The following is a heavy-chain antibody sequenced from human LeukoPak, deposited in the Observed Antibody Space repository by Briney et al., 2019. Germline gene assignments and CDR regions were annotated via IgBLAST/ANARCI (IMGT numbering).Heavy chain of an antibody. CDR2: ISGSGGRT. CDR1: GFTFSSYA. Sequence: PGGSLRLACAASGFTFSSYAMSWVCQAPGKRLEWVSAISGSGGRTYYADSVKGRFTISRDNSKNTLYLQMDSVRAEDTAVYYCAKDSEGGAARRWGNYFDYWGQGTLVTVSS. CDR3: AKDSEGGAARRWGNYFDY. V-gene: IGHV3-23*01. D-gene: IGHD6-6*01. J-gene: IGHJ4*02.